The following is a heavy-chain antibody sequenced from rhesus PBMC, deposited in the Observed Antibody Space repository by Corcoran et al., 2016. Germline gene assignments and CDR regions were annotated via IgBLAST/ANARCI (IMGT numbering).Heavy chain of an antibody. V-gene: IGHV2-174*01. Sequence: QVTLKESGPALVKPTQTLTLTCTFSGFSISTSGMGVGWIRQPPGKALEWLALIYWDDDKYYITYLKSRLTISKDTAKNQVVLTMTNMDPVDTATYYCARYSSSYYFDYWGQGVLVTVSS. CDR3: ARYSSSYYFDY. D-gene: IGHD6-43*01. CDR2: IYWDDDK. J-gene: IGHJ4*01. CDR1: GFSISTSGMG.